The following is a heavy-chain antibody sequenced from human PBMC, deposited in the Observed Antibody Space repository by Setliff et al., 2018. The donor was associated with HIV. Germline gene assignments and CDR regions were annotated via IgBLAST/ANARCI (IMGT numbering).Heavy chain of an antibody. V-gene: IGHV4-59*08. CDR2: IYYSGST. D-gene: IGHD1-1*01. CDR1: GGSISSFY. J-gene: IGHJ6*03. Sequence: SETLSLTCTVSGGSISSFYWSWIRQPPGKGLEWIGYIYYSGSTSYNPSLKSRVTISVDTSKTQFSLKLSSVTAADTAVYYCARHAPRNHDLAGVFYPYYMDVWGKGTTGTVSS. CDR3: ARHAPRNHDLAGVFYPYYMDV.